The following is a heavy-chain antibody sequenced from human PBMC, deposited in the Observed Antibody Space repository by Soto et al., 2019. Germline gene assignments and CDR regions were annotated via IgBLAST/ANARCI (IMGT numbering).Heavy chain of an antibody. J-gene: IGHJ5*02. V-gene: IGHV4-31*03. Sequence: QVQLQESGPGLVKPSQTLSLTCTVSGDSISRGGYYWNWLRQHPRKGLEWIGYIYHSGSTIYNPSPMSRVTISVDTSKNRLSLELSNVTAADTAVYYCARDGAGAYGLGWFDPWGQGILVTVSS. CDR1: GDSISRGGYY. CDR3: ARDGAGAYGLGWFDP. D-gene: IGHD2-21*01. CDR2: IYHSGST.